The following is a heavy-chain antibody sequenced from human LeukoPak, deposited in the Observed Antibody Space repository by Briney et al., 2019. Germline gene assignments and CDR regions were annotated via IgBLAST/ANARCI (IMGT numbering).Heavy chain of an antibody. D-gene: IGHD6-13*01. CDR3: ASTYRGAAAIDY. CDR1: GGSTSSYY. Sequence: SETLSLTCTVSGGSTSSYYWSWIRQPPGKGLEWIGYIYYSGSTNYNPSLKSRVTISVDTSKNQFSLKLSSVTAADTAVYYCASTYRGAAAIDYWGQGTLVTVSS. V-gene: IGHV4-59*08. CDR2: IYYSGST. J-gene: IGHJ4*02.